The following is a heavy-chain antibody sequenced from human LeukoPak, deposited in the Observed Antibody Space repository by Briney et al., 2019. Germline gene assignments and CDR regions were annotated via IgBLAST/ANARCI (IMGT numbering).Heavy chain of an antibody. CDR2: IKQDGSEK. V-gene: IGHV3-7*01. Sequence: GGSLRLSCAASGFTFSSYWMSWVRQAPGKGLEWVANIKQDGSEKYYVDSVKGRYTISRDNAKNSLYLQMNSLRAEDTAVYYCARVSEYYDFWSGYSTLDYWGQGTLVTVSS. CDR1: GFTFSSYW. D-gene: IGHD3-3*01. J-gene: IGHJ4*02. CDR3: ARVSEYYDFWSGYSTLDY.